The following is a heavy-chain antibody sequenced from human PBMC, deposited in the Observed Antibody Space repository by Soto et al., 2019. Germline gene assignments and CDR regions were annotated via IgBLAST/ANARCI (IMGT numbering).Heavy chain of an antibody. Sequence: ASVKVSCKASGYTFTDFFIHWVRQVPGQGLEWMGRINPNSGATEYAQNRVTMTRDTSISTVYLQLSRLTFDDTAVYYCARLGYQKHLNAVFERRGQGTLVTV. V-gene: IGHV1-2*06. J-gene: IGHJ3*01. D-gene: IGHD6-13*01. CDR3: ARLGYQKHLNAVFER. CDR2: INPNSGAT. CDR1: GYTFTDFF.